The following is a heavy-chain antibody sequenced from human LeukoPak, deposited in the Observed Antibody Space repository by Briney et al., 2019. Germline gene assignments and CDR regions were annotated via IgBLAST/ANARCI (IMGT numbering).Heavy chain of an antibody. CDR2: ISWNSGSI. D-gene: IGHD5-18*01. Sequence: GGSLRLSCAASGFTFDDYAMHWVRHAPGKGLEWVSGISWNSGSIGYADSVKGRFTISRDNAKNSLYLQMNSLRAEDTAVYYCARGRQDTAMVYDFDYWGQGTLVTVSS. CDR3: ARGRQDTAMVYDFDY. J-gene: IGHJ4*02. V-gene: IGHV3-9*01. CDR1: GFTFDDYA.